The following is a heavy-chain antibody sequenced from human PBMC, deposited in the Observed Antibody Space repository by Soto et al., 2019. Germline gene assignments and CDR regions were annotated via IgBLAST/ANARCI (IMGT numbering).Heavy chain of an antibody. J-gene: IGHJ4*02. CDR2: IYHSGRT. V-gene: IGHV4-38-2*01. CDR1: SYSISSGYY. Sequence: SETLSLTCAVSSYSISSGYYWGWIRQPPGKGLEWIGSIYHSGRTYYNPSLQSRVTISVDTSKNQFYLKLSSVTAADTAVYYCATNSGSYPYWGQGTLVTVSS. CDR3: ATNSGSYPY. D-gene: IGHD1-26*01.